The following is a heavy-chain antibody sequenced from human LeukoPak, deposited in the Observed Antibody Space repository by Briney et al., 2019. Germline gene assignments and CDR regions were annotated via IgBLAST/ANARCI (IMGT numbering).Heavy chain of an antibody. CDR2: FRGDGGST. V-gene: IGHV3-23*01. D-gene: IGHD3-10*01. CDR3: AKDGYGSGGRWFDP. J-gene: IGHJ5*02. Sequence: GGSVRLSCEVSGFTFSTFGMNWLRQAPGKGLEWVSSFRGDGGSTYYAESVKGRFTISRDNSKNTVYLQMNNLRVEDTAIYYCAKDGYGSGGRWFDPWGQGTLVTVSS. CDR1: GFTFSTFG.